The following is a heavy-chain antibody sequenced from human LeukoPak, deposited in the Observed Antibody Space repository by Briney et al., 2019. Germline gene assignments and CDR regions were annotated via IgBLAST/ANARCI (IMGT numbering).Heavy chain of an antibody. J-gene: IGHJ4*02. CDR3: ARAYSPVNYFDY. D-gene: IGHD2-15*01. CDR2: IYYSGST. V-gene: IGHV4-30-4*01. Sequence: PSQTLSLTCTVSGGSISSGDYYWSGIRQPPGKGLEWIGYIYYSGSTYYNPSLKSRVTISVDTSKNQFSLKLSSVTAADTAVYYCARAYSPVNYFDYWGQGTLVTVSS. CDR1: GGSISSGDYY.